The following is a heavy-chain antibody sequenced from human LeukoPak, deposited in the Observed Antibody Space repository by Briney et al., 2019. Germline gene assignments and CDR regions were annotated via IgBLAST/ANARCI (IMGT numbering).Heavy chain of an antibody. J-gene: IGHJ4*02. CDR2: ISYDGSNK. Sequence: GGSLRLSCAASGFTFSSYGMHWVRQAPGKGLEWVAVISYDGSNKYYADSVKGRFTISRDNSKNTLYLQMNSLRAEDTAVYFCARGLSVGVAYGDYWGQGTLVTVSS. D-gene: IGHD3-3*01. CDR1: GFTFSSYG. CDR3: ARGLSVGVAYGDY. V-gene: IGHV3-30*03.